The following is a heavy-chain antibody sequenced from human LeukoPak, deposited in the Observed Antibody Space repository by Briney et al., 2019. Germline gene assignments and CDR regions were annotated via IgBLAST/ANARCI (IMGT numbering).Heavy chain of an antibody. D-gene: IGHD3-22*01. CDR1: GFTFSSYV. CDR2: ISSNGGSP. CDR3: ARGGQSKYDSSGYLNYFDY. Sequence: PGGSLRHSCAASGFTFSSYVMYWVRQAPGKGLEYVSSISSNGGSPYYANSVKGRFTISRDHSKNTLYLQMGSLRAEDMAVYYCARGGQSKYDSSGYLNYFDYWGQGTLVTVSS. J-gene: IGHJ4*02. V-gene: IGHV3-64*01.